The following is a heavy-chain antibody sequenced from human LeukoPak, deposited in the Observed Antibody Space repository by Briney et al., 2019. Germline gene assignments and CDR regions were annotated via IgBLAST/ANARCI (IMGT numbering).Heavy chain of an antibody. CDR1: GYTFTSYY. Sequence: ASVKVSCKPSGYTFTSYYMHWVRQAPGQGLEWMGIINPSGGSTSYAQKFQGRVTMTRDTSTRTVYMELSSLRSEDTAVYYCARVGIQLWSWYYFDYWGQGTLVTVSS. J-gene: IGHJ4*02. V-gene: IGHV1-46*01. D-gene: IGHD5-18*01. CDR3: ARVGIQLWSWYYFDY. CDR2: INPSGGST.